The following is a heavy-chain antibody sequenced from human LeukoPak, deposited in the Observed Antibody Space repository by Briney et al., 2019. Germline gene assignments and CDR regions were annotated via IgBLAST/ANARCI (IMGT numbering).Heavy chain of an antibody. CDR2: IGWNSGTI. J-gene: IGHJ6*02. V-gene: IGHV3-9*01. CDR1: GFTVSSNY. D-gene: IGHD3-10*01. CDR3: AKDIQYGSGSRCGMDV. Sequence: PGGSLRLSCAASGFTVSSNYMSWVRQAPGKGLEWVSGIGWNSGTIGYADSVKGRFTISRDNAKNSLYLQMNSLRDEDTASYYCAKDIQYGSGSRCGMDVWGQGTTVTVSS.